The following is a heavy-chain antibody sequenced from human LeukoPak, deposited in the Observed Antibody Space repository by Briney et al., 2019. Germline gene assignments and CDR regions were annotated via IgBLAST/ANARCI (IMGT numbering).Heavy chain of an antibody. V-gene: IGHV1-8*01. CDR2: MNPNSGNT. CDR1: GYTFTSYD. J-gene: IGHJ6*02. Sequence: ASVKVSCKASGYTFTSYDINWVRQATGQGLEWMGWMNPNSGNTGYAQKFQGRVTMTRNTSISTAYMELSSLRSEDTAVYYCARVGYYYYGMDVWGRGTTVTVSS. CDR3: ARVGYYYYGMDV.